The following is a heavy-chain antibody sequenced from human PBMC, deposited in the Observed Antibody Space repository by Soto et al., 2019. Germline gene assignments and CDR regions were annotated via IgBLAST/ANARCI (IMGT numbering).Heavy chain of an antibody. CDR3: SRGIKGGLDA. CDR2: IYSDDYT. Sequence: GGSLRLSCAASGFTVRSSYMSWVRQVPGKGLEWVSIIYSDDYTCYADSVKGRFTISRDNSKNTLSLQINSLGAEDTAVYYCSRGIKGGLDAWGPGTLVTVSS. CDR1: GFTVRSSY. J-gene: IGHJ5*02. D-gene: IGHD2-21*01. V-gene: IGHV3-66*02.